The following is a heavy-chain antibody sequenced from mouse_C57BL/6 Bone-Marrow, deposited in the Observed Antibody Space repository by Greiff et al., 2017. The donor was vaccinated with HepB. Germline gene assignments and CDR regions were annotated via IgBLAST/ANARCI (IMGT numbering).Heavy chain of an antibody. CDR1: EYEFPSHD. V-gene: IGHV5-2*01. J-gene: IGHJ3*01. D-gene: IGHD2-5*01. Sequence: EVKLQESGGGLVQPGESLKLSCESNEYEFPSHDMSWVRKTPEKRLELVAAINSDGGSTYYPDTMERRFIISRDNTKKTLYLQMSSLRSEDTALYYCAIYSNYAWFAYWGQGTLVTVSA. CDR3: AIYSNYAWFAY. CDR2: INSDGGST.